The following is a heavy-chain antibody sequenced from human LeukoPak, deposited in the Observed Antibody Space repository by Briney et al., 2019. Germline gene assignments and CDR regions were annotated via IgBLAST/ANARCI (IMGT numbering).Heavy chain of an antibody. CDR3: AKGSTAMIYYYYYYMDV. CDR1: GFTFSSYA. CDR2: ISGSGGST. J-gene: IGHJ6*03. D-gene: IGHD5-18*01. Sequence: PGGSLRLSCAVSGFTFSSYAMSWVRQAPGKGLEWVSAISGSGGSTYYADSVKGRFTISRDNSKNTLYLQMNGLRAEDTAVYYCAKGSTAMIYYYYYYMDVWGKGTTVTASS. V-gene: IGHV3-23*01.